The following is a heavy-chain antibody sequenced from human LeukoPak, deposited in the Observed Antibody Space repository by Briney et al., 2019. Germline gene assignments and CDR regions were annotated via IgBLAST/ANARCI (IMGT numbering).Heavy chain of an antibody. Sequence: ASVKVSCKASGFTFNTFGVSWVRQAPGHGLEWMGWTGPYNGKTKYAQKLQGRITMSTDTSTNTAFMELNSLTSDDTGVYFCARMWANYYYGMDVWGQGTTVTVSS. D-gene: IGHD1-26*01. CDR2: TGPYNGKT. CDR3: ARMWANYYYGMDV. CDR1: GFTFNTFG. V-gene: IGHV1-18*01. J-gene: IGHJ6*02.